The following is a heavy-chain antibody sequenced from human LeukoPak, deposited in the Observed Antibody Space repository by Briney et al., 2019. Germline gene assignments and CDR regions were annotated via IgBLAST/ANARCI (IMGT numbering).Heavy chain of an antibody. CDR2: FSYRGST. Sequence: PSETLSLTCIVSGGSIISHNWSWIREPPGKGLEWIGYFSYRGSTNYDPSLKSRVNISVDTSKNQFSLKLSSVTAADTAVYYCARDDYGDYFDYWGQGTLVTVSS. J-gene: IGHJ4*02. V-gene: IGHV4-59*08. CDR3: ARDDYGDYFDY. D-gene: IGHD4-17*01. CDR1: GGSIISHN.